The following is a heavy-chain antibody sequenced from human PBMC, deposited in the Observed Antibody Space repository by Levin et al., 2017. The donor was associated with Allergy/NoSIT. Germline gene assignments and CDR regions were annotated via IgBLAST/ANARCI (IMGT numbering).Heavy chain of an antibody. V-gene: IGHV3-20*04. Sequence: GGSLRLSCAASGFTFDGFGMSWVRQAPGKGLEWVSGINWNGGSTGYADSVKGRFTISRDNAKNSLYLQMNSLRAEDTALYYCARGRGVCSGGSCYVDYWGQGTVVTVSS. CDR1: GFTFDGFG. CDR3: ARGRGVCSGGSCYVDY. D-gene: IGHD2-15*01. J-gene: IGHJ4*02. CDR2: INWNGGST.